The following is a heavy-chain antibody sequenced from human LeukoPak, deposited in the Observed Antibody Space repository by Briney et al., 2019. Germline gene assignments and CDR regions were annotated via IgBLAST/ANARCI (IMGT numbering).Heavy chain of an antibody. CDR1: GGSISSYY. CDR2: FYYSGST. J-gene: IGHJ4*02. Sequence: PSETLSLTCTVSGGSISSYYWSWIRQPPGKGLEWIGYFYYSGSTNYNPSLKSRVTISVDTSKNQFSLKLSSVTAADTAVYYCARVVIARFDYWGQGTLVTVSS. V-gene: IGHV4-59*01. D-gene: IGHD3-16*02. CDR3: ARVVIARFDY.